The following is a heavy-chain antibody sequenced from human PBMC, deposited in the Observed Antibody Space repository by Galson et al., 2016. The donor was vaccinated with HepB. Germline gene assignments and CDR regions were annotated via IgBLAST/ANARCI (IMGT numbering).Heavy chain of an antibody. CDR1: GGSISSHNYY. D-gene: IGHD3-10*01. CDR2: IYISGST. J-gene: IGHJ4*01. Sequence: LSLTCTVSGGSISSHNYYWGWIRQPPGKGLEWIGSIYISGSTYYNPSLKSRVTTSIDTSKNQLSLKLSSVTAADTAVYYCARLSTPPVARGANFDYWGQGTLVTVAS. V-gene: IGHV4-39*01. CDR3: ARLSTPPVARGANFDY.